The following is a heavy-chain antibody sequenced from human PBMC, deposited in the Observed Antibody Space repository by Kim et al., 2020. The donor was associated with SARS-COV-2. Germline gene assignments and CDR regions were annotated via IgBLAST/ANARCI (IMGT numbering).Heavy chain of an antibody. Sequence: ASVKVSCKASGYTFTSYAMNWVRQAPGQGLEWMGWINTNTGNPTYAQGFTGRFVFSLDTSVSTAYLQISSLKAEDTAVYYCARDHDSSGYYPYIMDYWGQGTLVTVSS. V-gene: IGHV7-4-1*02. D-gene: IGHD3-22*01. CDR1: GYTFTSYA. CDR3: ARDHDSSGYYPYIMDY. J-gene: IGHJ4*02. CDR2: INTNTGNP.